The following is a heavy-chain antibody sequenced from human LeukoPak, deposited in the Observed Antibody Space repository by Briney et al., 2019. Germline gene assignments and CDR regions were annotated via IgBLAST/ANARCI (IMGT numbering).Heavy chain of an antibody. CDR3: ARDISGYNYGWFDY. CDR1: GGYTKSYF. Sequence: PSETLSLTCTFSGGYTKSYFWTWIRQPAGKGLEWIGCIYYSWCTKYNPSLKSRATISLYTSNNQFSRNLSSATAADTAVYYCARDISGYNYGWFDYWGQGTLVTVSS. D-gene: IGHD5-18*01. V-gene: IGHV4-59*01. J-gene: IGHJ4*02. CDR2: IYYSWCT.